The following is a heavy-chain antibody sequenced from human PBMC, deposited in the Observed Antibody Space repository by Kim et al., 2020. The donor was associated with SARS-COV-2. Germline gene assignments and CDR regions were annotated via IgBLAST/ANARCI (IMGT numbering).Heavy chain of an antibody. CDR2: IYYSGST. V-gene: IGHV4-39*01. Sequence: SETLSLTCTVSGGSISSSSYYWGWIRQPPGKGLEWIGSIYYSGSTYYNPSLKSRVTISVDTSKNQFSLKLGSVTAADTAVYYCATRDGFNYERVYWGQGTLVTVSS. CDR1: GGSISSSSYY. D-gene: IGHD5-12*01. J-gene: IGHJ4*02. CDR3: ATRDGFNYERVY.